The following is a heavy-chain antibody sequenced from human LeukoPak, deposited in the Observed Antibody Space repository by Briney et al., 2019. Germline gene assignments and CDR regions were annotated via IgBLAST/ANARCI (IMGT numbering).Heavy chain of an antibody. CDR1: GGSFSGYY. Sequence: SETLSLTCAVYGGSFSGYYWTWIRQPPGKGLEYFGEINHSGNTNYNPSLRSRVTISVDTSKSQFSLKLSSVTAADTAVYYCARSCYWPYYYYYYMDVWGKGTTVTVSS. CDR2: INHSGNT. J-gene: IGHJ6*03. V-gene: IGHV4-34*01. CDR3: ARSCYWPYYYYYYMDV. D-gene: IGHD2-15*01.